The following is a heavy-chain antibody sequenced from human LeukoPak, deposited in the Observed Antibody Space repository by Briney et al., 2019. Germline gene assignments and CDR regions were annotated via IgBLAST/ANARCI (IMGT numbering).Heavy chain of an antibody. V-gene: IGHV1-69*02. D-gene: IGHD3-22*01. CDR2: IIPVVGT. CDR3: ANDDTSGYYQA. Sequence: SVKVSCKASGGTFTIHTITWVRQAPGQGLEWMGRIIPVVGTHYAQKFQGRVTITADKSTSTAYMELSSLRSDDTAVYYCANDDTSGYYQAWGQGTLVTVSS. CDR1: GGTFTIHT. J-gene: IGHJ4*02.